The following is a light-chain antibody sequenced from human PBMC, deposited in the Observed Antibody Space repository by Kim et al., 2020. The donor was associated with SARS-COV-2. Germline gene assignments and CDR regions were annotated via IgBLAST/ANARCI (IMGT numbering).Light chain of an antibody. J-gene: IGLJ3*02. CDR3: NSRDSSGDHVV. CDR1: SLRDYY. V-gene: IGLV3-19*01. Sequence: SSELTQDPAVSVAFGQTVRLTCQGDSLRDYYATWYQQRPGQAPVLVLYGKYNRPSGIPDRFSGSASGNTASLTITGAQAEDEADYYCNSRDSSGDHVVFGGGTKLTVL. CDR2: GKY.